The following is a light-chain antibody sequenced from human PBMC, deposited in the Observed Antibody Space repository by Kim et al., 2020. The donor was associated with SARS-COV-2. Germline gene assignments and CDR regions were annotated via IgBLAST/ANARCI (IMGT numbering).Light chain of an antibody. CDR1: RSVLSSSNNRNY. Sequence: ATIPCKSSRSVLSSSNNRNYLSWHQQKPGQPPRLLIYGASSRKSGVPDRFGGSVSGTDFTLTISSLQAEDVAVYYCQQYYTTPITFGQGTRLEIK. CDR2: GAS. CDR3: QQYYTTPIT. J-gene: IGKJ5*01. V-gene: IGKV4-1*01.